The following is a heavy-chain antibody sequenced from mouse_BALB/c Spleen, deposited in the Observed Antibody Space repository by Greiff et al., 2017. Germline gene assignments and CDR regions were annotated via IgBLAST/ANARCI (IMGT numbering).Heavy chain of an antibody. D-gene: IGHD1-1*01. J-gene: IGHJ3*01. CDR1: GYSITSDYA. V-gene: IGHV3-2*02. Sequence: VKLVESGPGLVKPSQSLSLTCTVTGYSITSDYAWNWIRQFPGNKLEWMGYISYSGSTSYNPSLKSRISITRDTSKNQFFLQLNSVTTEDTATYYCARSDYYGSSLWFAYWGQGTLVTVSA. CDR2: ISYSGST. CDR3: ARSDYYGSSLWFAY.